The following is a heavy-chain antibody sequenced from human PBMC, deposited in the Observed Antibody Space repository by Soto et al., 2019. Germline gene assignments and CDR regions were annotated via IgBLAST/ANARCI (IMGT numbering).Heavy chain of an antibody. CDR1: GGSFSSYY. CDR2: IYYSGST. Sequence: PSETLSLTCAVYGGSFSSYYWGRIRQPPGKGLEWIGSIYYSGSTYYNPSLKSRVTISVDTSKNQFSLKLSSVTAADTAVYYCARRGFVVVTAGADAFDIWGQGTMVT. J-gene: IGHJ3*02. V-gene: IGHV4-39*01. D-gene: IGHD2-21*02. CDR3: ARRGFVVVTAGADAFDI.